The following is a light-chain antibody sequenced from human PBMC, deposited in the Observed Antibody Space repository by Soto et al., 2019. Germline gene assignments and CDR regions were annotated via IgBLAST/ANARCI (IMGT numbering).Light chain of an antibody. V-gene: IGKV1-39*01. CDR3: HQNFTPPLT. CDR2: ATS. Sequence: DIQMAQSPSSLSASVGDRVTITCRASRNIDTYLSWYQQKAGKAPKLLIFATSTWQSGVPSRFSGSGSGTDFTLTISSLQPEDFGTYYCHQNFTPPLTFGGGTRVEIK. CDR1: RNIDTY. J-gene: IGKJ4*01.